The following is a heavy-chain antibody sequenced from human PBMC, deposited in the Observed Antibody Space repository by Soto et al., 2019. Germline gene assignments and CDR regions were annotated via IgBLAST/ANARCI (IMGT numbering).Heavy chain of an antibody. D-gene: IGHD5-12*01. Sequence: GGSLRLSCAASVFTFSSYSMNWVRQAPGKGLEGVSYISSSKRTVYYADSVKGRFTISRDNAKNSLYLQMNSLRDEDTAVYYCARAELMATKTFDYWGQGTLVTVSS. CDR1: VFTFSSYS. V-gene: IGHV3-48*02. CDR3: ARAELMATKTFDY. CDR2: ISSSKRTV. J-gene: IGHJ4*02.